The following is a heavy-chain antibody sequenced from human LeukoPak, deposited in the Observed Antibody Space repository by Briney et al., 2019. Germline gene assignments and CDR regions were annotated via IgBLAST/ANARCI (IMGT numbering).Heavy chain of an antibody. CDR2: INPNSGGT. J-gene: IGHJ5*02. V-gene: IGHV1-2*02. Sequence: ASVKVSCKASGYTFTGYYMHWVRQATGQGLEWMGWINPNSGGTNYAQKFQGRVTMTRDTSISTAYMELSRLRSDDTAVYYCARVWYGCSGGSCPFDPWGQGTLVTVSS. D-gene: IGHD2-15*01. CDR3: ARVWYGCSGGSCPFDP. CDR1: GYTFTGYY.